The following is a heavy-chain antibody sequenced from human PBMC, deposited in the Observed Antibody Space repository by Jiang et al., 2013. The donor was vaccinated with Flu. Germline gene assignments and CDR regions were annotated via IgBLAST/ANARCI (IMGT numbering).Heavy chain of an antibody. D-gene: IGHD1-26*01. CDR3: ARVKWRGGLLDY. Sequence: LLKPSETLSLTCAVYGGSFSGYYWSWIRQPPGKGLEWIGEINHSGSTNYNPSLKSRVTISVDTSKNQFSLKLSSVTAADTAVYYCARVKWRGGLLDYWGQGTLVTVSS. V-gene: IGHV4-34*01. J-gene: IGHJ4*02. CDR1: GGSFSGYY. CDR2: INHSGST.